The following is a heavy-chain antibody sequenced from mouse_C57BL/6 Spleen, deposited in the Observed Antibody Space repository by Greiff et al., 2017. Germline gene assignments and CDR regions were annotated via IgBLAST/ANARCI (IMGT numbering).Heavy chain of an antibody. V-gene: IGHV1-5*01. CDR3: TKGGIDEGYYKDAMDY. CDR2: IYPGNSDT. J-gene: IGHJ4*01. D-gene: IGHD2-3*01. CDR1: GYTFTSYW. Sequence: EVQLQQSGTVLARPGASVKMSCKTSGYTFTSYWMHWVKQRPGQGLEWIGAIYPGNSDTSYNQKFKGKAKLTAVTSASTAYMELSSLTNEDSAVYYCTKGGIDEGYYKDAMDYWGQGTSVTVSS.